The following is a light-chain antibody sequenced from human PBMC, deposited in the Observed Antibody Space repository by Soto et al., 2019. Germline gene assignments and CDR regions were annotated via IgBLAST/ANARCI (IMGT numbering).Light chain of an antibody. J-gene: IGLJ1*01. CDR3: CSYAGTGTYV. CDR2: EVT. V-gene: IGLV2-23*02. Sequence: QSALTQPASVSGPPGQSITISCTGTSSDVGTYNLVSWYQQHPGKAPKLMICEVTKRPSGVSNRFSGSKSGNTASLTISGLQAEDEADYYCCSYAGTGTYVFGTGTKVTVL. CDR1: SSDVGTYNL.